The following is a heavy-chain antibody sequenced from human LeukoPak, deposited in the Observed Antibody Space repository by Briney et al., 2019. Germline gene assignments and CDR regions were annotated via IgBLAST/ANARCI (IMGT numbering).Heavy chain of an antibody. CDR2: IYYSGST. CDR3: ALSTNGYYYYMDV. Sequence: SETLSLTCTVSGGSISSNYWSWIRQPPGKGLEWIGYIYYSGSTNSNPSLKSRVTISVDTSKNQFSLKLSSVTAADTAVYYCALSTNGYYYYMDVWGKGTTVTVSS. V-gene: IGHV4-59*12. CDR1: GGSISSNY. J-gene: IGHJ6*03. D-gene: IGHD2-8*01.